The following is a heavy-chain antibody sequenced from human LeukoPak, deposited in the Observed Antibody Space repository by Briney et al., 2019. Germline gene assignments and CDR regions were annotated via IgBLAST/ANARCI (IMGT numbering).Heavy chain of an antibody. V-gene: IGHV4-59*08. Sequence: SGTLSLTCAVSGGSISSYYWSWIRQPPGKGLEWIGYIFYSGSTNYNPSLKSRVTISVDTSKNQFSLKLSSVTAADTAVYYCARHLAMVRGGGPTYYYMDVWGKGTTVTISS. J-gene: IGHJ6*03. CDR1: GGSISSYY. D-gene: IGHD3-10*01. CDR3: ARHLAMVRGGGPTYYYMDV. CDR2: IFYSGST.